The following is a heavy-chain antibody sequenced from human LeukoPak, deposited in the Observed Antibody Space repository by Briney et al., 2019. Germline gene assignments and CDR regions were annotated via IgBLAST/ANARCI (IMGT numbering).Heavy chain of an antibody. CDR2: IYYSGST. V-gene: IGHV4-59*01. Sequence: SETLSLTCTVSGGSISSYYRSWIRQPPGKGLEWIGYIYYSGSTNYNPSLKSRVTISVDTTKNQFSLKLSSVTAADTAVYYCARNRGEVVPAATNWFDPWGQGTLVTVSS. D-gene: IGHD2-2*01. CDR3: ARNRGEVVPAATNWFDP. J-gene: IGHJ5*02. CDR1: GGSISSYY.